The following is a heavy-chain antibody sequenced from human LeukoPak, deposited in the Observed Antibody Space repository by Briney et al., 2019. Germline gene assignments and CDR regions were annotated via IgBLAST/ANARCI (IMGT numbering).Heavy chain of an antibody. Sequence: SETLSLTCTVSGGSISSYYWSWIRQPPGKGLEWIGYIYHSGSTYYNPSLKSRVTISVDRSKNQFSLKLSSVTATDTAVYYCARGGERPGIAAAGTDFDYWGQGTLVTVSS. J-gene: IGHJ4*02. CDR1: GGSISSYY. CDR3: ARGGERPGIAAAGTDFDY. V-gene: IGHV4-59*12. CDR2: IYHSGST. D-gene: IGHD6-13*01.